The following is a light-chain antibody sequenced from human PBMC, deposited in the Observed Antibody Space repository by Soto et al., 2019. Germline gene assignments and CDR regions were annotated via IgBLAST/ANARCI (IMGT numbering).Light chain of an antibody. V-gene: IGKV1-5*03. Sequence: DIQMTQSPSTLSASVGDRVTITCRASQSISSWLAWYQQRPGKAPKLLIYKASNVESGVPSRFSGSGSGTELTLTISSLHPDDIATYYYQQYYTYPWTFGPGNKVEIK. J-gene: IGKJ1*01. CDR3: QQYYTYPWT. CDR1: QSISSW. CDR2: KAS.